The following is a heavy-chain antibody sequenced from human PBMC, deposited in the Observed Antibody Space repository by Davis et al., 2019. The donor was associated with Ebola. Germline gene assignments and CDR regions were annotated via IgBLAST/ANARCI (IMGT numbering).Heavy chain of an antibody. Sequence: ASVKVSCKASGYSFTTYGINWVRQAPGQGLEWMGWTAVYNGKTQYSERFQGRLTLTTDTSTDTAYMELRSLRSDDTAIYYCARPKEGDYEGVAYYAMDVWGQGTTVTVSS. J-gene: IGHJ6*02. CDR1: GYSFTTYG. CDR2: TAVYNGKT. V-gene: IGHV1-18*01. CDR3: ARPKEGDYEGVAYYAMDV. D-gene: IGHD4-17*01.